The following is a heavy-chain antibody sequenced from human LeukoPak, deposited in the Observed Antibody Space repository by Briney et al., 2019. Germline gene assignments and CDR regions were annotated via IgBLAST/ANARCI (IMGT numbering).Heavy chain of an antibody. CDR1: GGSISSYY. CDR2: IYYSGST. CDR3: ARAPPAARAFDY. V-gene: IGHV4-59*01. J-gene: IGHJ4*02. D-gene: IGHD6-6*01. Sequence: PSETLSLTCTVSGGSISSYYWSWIRQPPGKGLEWIGYIYYSGSTNYNPSLKSRVTISVDTSKNQFSLKLSSVTAANTAVYYCARAPPAARAFDYWGQGTLVTVSS.